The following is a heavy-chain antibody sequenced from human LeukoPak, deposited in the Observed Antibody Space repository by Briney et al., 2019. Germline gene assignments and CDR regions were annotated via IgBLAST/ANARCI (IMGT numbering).Heavy chain of an antibody. CDR3: AKFKVTHYFDY. Sequence: GGSLRLSCAASGFTVSSNYMSWVRQAPGKGLEWVSVIYSGGRTYYADSVKGRFTISRDNSKNTLYLQMNSLRAEDTAVYYCAKFKVTHYFDYWGQGTLVTVSS. V-gene: IGHV3-53*01. D-gene: IGHD2-21*02. J-gene: IGHJ4*02. CDR1: GFTVSSNY. CDR2: IYSGGRT.